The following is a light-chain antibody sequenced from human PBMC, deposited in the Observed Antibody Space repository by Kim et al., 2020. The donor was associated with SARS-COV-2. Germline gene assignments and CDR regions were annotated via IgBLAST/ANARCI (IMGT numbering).Light chain of an antibody. J-gene: IGLJ3*02. CDR2: RNN. Sequence: QPVLTQPPSASGTPGQRVTISCSGSSSNIGSNYVYWYQQLPGTAPKLLIYRNNQRPSGVPDRFSGSKSGSSASLAISGLRSEDEADYYCAAWDDSLSGWVFGGGTHLT. CDR3: AAWDDSLSGWV. CDR1: SSNIGSNY. V-gene: IGLV1-47*01.